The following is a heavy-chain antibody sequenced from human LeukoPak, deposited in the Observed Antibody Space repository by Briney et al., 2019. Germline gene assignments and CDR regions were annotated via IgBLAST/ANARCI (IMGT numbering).Heavy chain of an antibody. CDR3: ARLGISGWYFNY. D-gene: IGHD6-19*01. V-gene: IGHV3-74*01. Sequence: GGSLRLSCATSGFTFSTFWMHWVRQAPGKGLVWVSRINHDGSSTNYADSVKGRFTISRDNAKNTLYLQMNSLRAEDTAVYYCARLGISGWYFNYWGQGTLVTVSS. CDR2: INHDGSST. CDR1: GFTFSTFW. J-gene: IGHJ4*02.